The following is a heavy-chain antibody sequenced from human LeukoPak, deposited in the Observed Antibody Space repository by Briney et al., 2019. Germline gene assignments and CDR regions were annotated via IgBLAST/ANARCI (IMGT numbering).Heavy chain of an antibody. V-gene: IGHV3-13*01. CDR3: AKSHHVTAIDY. Sequence: GGSLRLSCAASGFTFSSYDIHWVRQATGKGLEWVSGIGTAGEIYYPGSVKGRFTISRENAKNSLYLQMNSLRAGDTAVYYCAKSHHVTAIDYWGQGTLVTVSS. CDR1: GFTFSSYD. CDR2: IGTAGEI. J-gene: IGHJ4*02. D-gene: IGHD2-21*02.